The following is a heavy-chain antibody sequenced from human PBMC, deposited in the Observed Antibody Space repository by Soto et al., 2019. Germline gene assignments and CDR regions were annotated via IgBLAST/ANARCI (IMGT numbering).Heavy chain of an antibody. D-gene: IGHD3-22*01. V-gene: IGHV4-31*03. J-gene: IGHJ3*02. CDR3: ARDGVRRQYYYDSSGYYGAFDI. CDR2: IYCSGST. Sequence: PSETLSLTCTVSGGSISSGGYYWSWIRQHPGKGLEWIGYIYCSGSTYYNPSLKSRVTISVDTSKNQFSLKLSSVTAADTAVYYCARDGVRRQYYYDSSGYYGAFDIWGQGTMVTVSS. CDR1: GGSISSGGYY.